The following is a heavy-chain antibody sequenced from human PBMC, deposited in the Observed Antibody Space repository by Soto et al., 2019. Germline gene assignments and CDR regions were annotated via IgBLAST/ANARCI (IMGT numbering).Heavy chain of an antibody. CDR1: GYKFNKYA. CDR3: VRRAQYFDGTGFHAFDI. V-gene: IGHV3-23*01. J-gene: IGHJ3*02. CDR2: ISSGGDNT. D-gene: IGHD3-22*01. Sequence: EVQLLESGGGLRQPGGSLRLSCVASGYKFNKYAVSWVRQAPGKGLEWVSAISSGGDNTHYADSVKGRFTITRDNSKNMLYLEMYSLTLEDTAVYYCVRRAQYFDGTGFHAFDIWGQGTRVTVSS.